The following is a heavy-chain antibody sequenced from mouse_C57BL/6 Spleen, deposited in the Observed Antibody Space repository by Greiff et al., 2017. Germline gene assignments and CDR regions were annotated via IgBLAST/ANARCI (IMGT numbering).Heavy chain of an antibody. V-gene: IGHV1-72*01. CDR2: IDPNSGGT. Sequence: QVQLQQPGAELVKPGASVKLSCKASGYTFTSYWMHWVKQRPGRGLDWIGRIDPNSGGTKYNEKFKSKATLTVDKPSSTAYMQLSSLTSEDSAVYYCARGGDYGYPFAYWGQGTLVTVSA. CDR1: GYTFTSYW. J-gene: IGHJ3*01. CDR3: ARGGDYGYPFAY. D-gene: IGHD2-2*01.